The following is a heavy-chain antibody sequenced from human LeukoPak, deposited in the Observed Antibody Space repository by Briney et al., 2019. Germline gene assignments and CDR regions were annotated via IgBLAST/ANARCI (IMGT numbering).Heavy chain of an antibody. V-gene: IGHV3-30*18. J-gene: IGHJ4*02. CDR2: ISTDGSNK. CDR1: GFSFSSYG. Sequence: PGGSLRLSCGASGFSFSSYGMHWVRQAPGKGMEWVAVISTDGSNKHSVDSVKGRFTISRDNSKNTLYLQMNSLRAEDTAVYYCAKIVPATVDYWGQGTLVTVSS. D-gene: IGHD2-2*01. CDR3: AKIVPATVDY.